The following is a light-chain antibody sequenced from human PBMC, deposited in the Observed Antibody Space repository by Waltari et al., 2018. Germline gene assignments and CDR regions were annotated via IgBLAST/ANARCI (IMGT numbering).Light chain of an antibody. CDR1: QSIRSW. J-gene: IGKJ4*01. Sequence: DIQMTQSPSTLSASVGDRVTITCRASQSIRSWLAWYQQKPGQAPKLLIYKASSLESGVPSRFSGTESGTEFTLTISSLQPDDFATYYCQHYNSYPLTFGGGTKVEIK. CDR3: QHYNSYPLT. CDR2: KAS. V-gene: IGKV1-5*03.